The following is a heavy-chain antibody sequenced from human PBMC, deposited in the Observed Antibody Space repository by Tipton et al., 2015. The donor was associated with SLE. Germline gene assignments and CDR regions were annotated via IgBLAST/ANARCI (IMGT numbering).Heavy chain of an antibody. CDR2: IYHTGST. J-gene: IGHJ5*02. CDR1: GGSISTYY. V-gene: IGHV4-59*01. D-gene: IGHD2-2*01. Sequence: TLSLTCTVSGGSISTYYWSWVRQPPKQGLEWIGWIYHTGSTDYNPSLKSQVIISVDTSKNQFPMRLSSVTAADTAVYYCARDWCSSTSCYCWFDPWGQGTLVTVPS. CDR3: ARDWCSSTSCYCWFDP.